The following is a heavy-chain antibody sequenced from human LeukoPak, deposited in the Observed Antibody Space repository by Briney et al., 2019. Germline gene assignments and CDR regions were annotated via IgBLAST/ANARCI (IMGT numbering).Heavy chain of an antibody. CDR3: ATASGGRNSSGYYPNILDY. V-gene: IGHV1-24*01. CDR1: GYTLTELS. CDR2: FDPEDGET. J-gene: IGHJ4*02. Sequence: EASVKVSCKVSGYTLTELSMHWVRQAPGKGLEWMGGFDPEDGETIYAQKFQGRVTMTEDTSTDTAYMELSSLRSEDTAVYYCATASGGRNSSGYYPNILDYWGQGTLVTVSS. D-gene: IGHD3-22*01.